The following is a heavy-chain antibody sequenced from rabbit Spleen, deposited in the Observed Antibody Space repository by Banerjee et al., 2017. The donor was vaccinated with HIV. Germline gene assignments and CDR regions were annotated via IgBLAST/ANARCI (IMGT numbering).Heavy chain of an antibody. CDR1: GFDFSSYG. D-gene: IGHD2-1*01. J-gene: IGHJ6*01. CDR2: IDPLFGTT. CDR3: ARGSATMTMVITGYYLGL. Sequence: QEQLVESGGGLVQPEGSLKLSCKASGFDFSSYGVSWVRQAPGKGLEWIGYIDPLFGTTYYANWVNGRFTISSHNAQNTLYLQLNSLTAADTATYFCARGSATMTMVITGYYLGLWGPGTLVTVS. V-gene: IGHV1S47*01.